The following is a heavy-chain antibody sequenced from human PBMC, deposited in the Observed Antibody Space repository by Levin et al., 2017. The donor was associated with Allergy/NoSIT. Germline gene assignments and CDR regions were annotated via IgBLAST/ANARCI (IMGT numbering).Heavy chain of an antibody. CDR1: GFTFSSYS. V-gene: IGHV3-48*01. CDR3: ARTGIAAAGADDY. CDR2: ISSSSSTI. D-gene: IGHD6-13*01. J-gene: IGHJ4*02. Sequence: GGSLRLSCAASGFTFSSYSMNWVRQAPGKGLEWVSYISSSSSTIYYADSVKGRFTISRDNAKNSLYLQMNSLRAEDTAVYYCARTGIAAAGADDYWGQGTLVTVSS.